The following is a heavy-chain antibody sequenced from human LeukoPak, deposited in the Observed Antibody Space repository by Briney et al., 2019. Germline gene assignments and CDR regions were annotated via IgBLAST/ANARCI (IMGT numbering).Heavy chain of an antibody. CDR1: GFTFSSYS. J-gene: IGHJ4*02. CDR3: AKASAMIVVVSKRFDY. CDR2: ISSSSSTI. Sequence: GGSLRLSCAASGFTFSSYSMNWVRQAPGKGLEWVSYISSSSSTIYYADSVKGRFTISRDNAKNSLYLQMNSLRAEDTAVYYCAKASAMIVVVSKRFDYWGQGTLVTVSS. V-gene: IGHV3-48*01. D-gene: IGHD3-22*01.